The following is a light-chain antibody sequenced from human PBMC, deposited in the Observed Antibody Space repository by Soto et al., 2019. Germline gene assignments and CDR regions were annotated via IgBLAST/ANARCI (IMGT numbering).Light chain of an antibody. CDR2: DVS. CDR1: SSDVGGYNY. CDR3: CSYAGSYNVV. Sequence: QSALTQPRSVSGSPGQSVTISCTGTSSDVGGYNYVSWYQQHPGKAPKLMIYDVSKRPSGVPDRFSGSKSGNTASLTISGLQAEDDADYYCCSYAGSYNVVFGGGTKLIVL. V-gene: IGLV2-11*01. J-gene: IGLJ2*01.